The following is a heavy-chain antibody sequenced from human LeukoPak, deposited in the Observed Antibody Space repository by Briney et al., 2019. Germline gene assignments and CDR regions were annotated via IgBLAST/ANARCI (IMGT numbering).Heavy chain of an antibody. V-gene: IGHV4-39*07. Sequence: SETLSLTCTASGDSITNSNYCWGWVRQSPGRGLEWLGNIFYNGGPYYNPSFKSRVVISVDTSKNHFSLTLNAVTAADTAVYHCASYSGIYSAFEIWSQGTLVTVSS. J-gene: IGHJ3*02. CDR3: ASYSGIYSAFEI. CDR1: GDSITNSNYC. CDR2: IFYNGGP. D-gene: IGHD1-26*01.